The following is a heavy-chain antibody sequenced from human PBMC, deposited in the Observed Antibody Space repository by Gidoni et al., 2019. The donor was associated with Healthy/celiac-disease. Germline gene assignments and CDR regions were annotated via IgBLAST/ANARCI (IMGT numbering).Heavy chain of an antibody. CDR3: AKVAYGDDVGY. CDR1: GFTFSSYA. CDR2: ISGSGGST. Sequence: EGQLSERGGGLVRPGGALSRSCAVSGFTFSSYAMSWVRQAPGKGLEWVSAISGSGGSTYYADSVNGRFTNSRDNSKNTLYLQMNSLRAEDTAVYYCAKVAYGDDVGYWGQGTLVTVSS. V-gene: IGHV3-23*01. J-gene: IGHJ4*02. D-gene: IGHD4-17*01.